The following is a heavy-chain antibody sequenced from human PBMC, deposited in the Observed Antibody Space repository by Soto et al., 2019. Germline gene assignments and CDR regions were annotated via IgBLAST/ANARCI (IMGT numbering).Heavy chain of an antibody. CDR3: AKVSEVVEIEYSSSGFSDY. Sequence: GSLRLSCAASGFTFSSYGMHCVRQAPGKGLEWVAVISYDGSNKYYADSVKGRFTISRDNSKNTLYLQMNSLRAEDTAVYYCAKVSEVVEIEYSSSGFSDYWGQGTLVTVSS. V-gene: IGHV3-30*18. CDR2: ISYDGSNK. CDR1: GFTFSSYG. D-gene: IGHD6-6*01. J-gene: IGHJ4*02.